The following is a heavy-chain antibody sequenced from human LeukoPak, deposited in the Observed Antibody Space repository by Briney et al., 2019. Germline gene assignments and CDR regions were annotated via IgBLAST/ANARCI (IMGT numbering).Heavy chain of an antibody. V-gene: IGHV4-39*02. Sequence: SSETLSLTCTVSGGSISSSSYYWGWIRQPPGKGLEWIGSIYYSGSTYHNPSLKSRVTISVDTSKNQFSLKLSSVTAADTAVYYCAREGGSYRPLDYSGQGTLVTVSS. J-gene: IGHJ4*02. CDR1: GGSISSSSYY. D-gene: IGHD3-16*02. CDR3: AREGGSYRPLDY. CDR2: IYYSGST.